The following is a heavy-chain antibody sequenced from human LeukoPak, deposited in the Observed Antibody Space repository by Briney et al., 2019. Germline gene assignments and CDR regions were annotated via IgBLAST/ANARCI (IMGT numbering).Heavy chain of an antibody. CDR3: ARTLYYYDSSGYPDSAFDI. D-gene: IGHD3-22*01. J-gene: IGHJ3*02. Sequence: GGSLRLSCAASGFTFSSYSMNWVRQAPGKGLEWVSSISSSSSYIYYADSVKGRFTISRDNAKNSLYLQMNSLRAEDTAVYYCARTLYYYDSSGYPDSAFDIWGQGTMVTVSS. V-gene: IGHV3-21*01. CDR1: GFTFSSYS. CDR2: ISSSSSYI.